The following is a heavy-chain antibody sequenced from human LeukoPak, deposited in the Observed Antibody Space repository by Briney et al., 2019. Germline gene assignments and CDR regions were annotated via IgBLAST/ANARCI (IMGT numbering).Heavy chain of an antibody. CDR1: GFTFSSYE. CDR3: ARTIEMATISYFDY. J-gene: IGHJ4*02. Sequence: HPGGSLRLSCAASGFTFSSYEMNWVRQAPGKGLEWVSYISSSGSTIYYADSVKGRFTISRDNAKNSLYLQMNSLRAEDTAVYYCARTIEMATISYFDYWGQGTLVTVSS. D-gene: IGHD5-24*01. CDR2: ISSSGSTI. V-gene: IGHV3-48*03.